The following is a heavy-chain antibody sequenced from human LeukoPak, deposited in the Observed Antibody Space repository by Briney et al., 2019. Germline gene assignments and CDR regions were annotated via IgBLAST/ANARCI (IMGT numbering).Heavy chain of an antibody. V-gene: IGHV1-8*01. D-gene: IGHD2-15*01. Sequence: ASVKVSCKASGYTFTSYDINWVRQATEQGLEWMGWMNPNSGNTGYAQKFQGRVTMTRNTSINTAYMELSSLRSEDTAVYYCARGDCSGGSCYDFDYWGQGTLVTVSS. CDR3: ARGDCSGGSCYDFDY. CDR2: MNPNSGNT. J-gene: IGHJ4*02. CDR1: GYTFTSYD.